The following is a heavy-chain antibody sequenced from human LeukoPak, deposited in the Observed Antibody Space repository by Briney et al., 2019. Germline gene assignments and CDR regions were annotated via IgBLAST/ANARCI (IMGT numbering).Heavy chain of an antibody. J-gene: IGHJ4*02. Sequence: VASVKVSCKASGGTFSSYAISWVRQAPGQELEWMGGIIPIFGTANYAQKFQGRVTITADESTSTAYMELSSLRSEDTAVYYCARGYCSSTSCSDYFDYWGQGTLVTVSS. CDR1: GGTFSSYA. CDR2: IIPIFGTA. V-gene: IGHV1-69*13. D-gene: IGHD2-2*01. CDR3: ARGYCSSTSCSDYFDY.